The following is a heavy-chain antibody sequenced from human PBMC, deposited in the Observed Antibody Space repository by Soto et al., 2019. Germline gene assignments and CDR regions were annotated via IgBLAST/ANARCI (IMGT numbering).Heavy chain of an antibody. Sequence: EVQLVESGGGLVQPGGSLRLSCAASGFTFSSYSMNWVRQAPGKGVEWVSYISSSSSTIYYADSVKGRFTISRDNAKNSLYLQMNSLRAEDTAVYYCARGYDSFDYRGQGTLVTVSS. CDR1: GFTFSSYS. CDR2: ISSSSSTI. CDR3: ARGYDSFDY. J-gene: IGHJ4*02. V-gene: IGHV3-48*01. D-gene: IGHD5-12*01.